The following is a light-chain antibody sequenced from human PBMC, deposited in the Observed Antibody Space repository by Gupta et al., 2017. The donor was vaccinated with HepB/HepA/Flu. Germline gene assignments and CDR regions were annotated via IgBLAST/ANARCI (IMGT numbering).Light chain of an antibody. V-gene: IGKV3-15*01. CDR2: GAS. Sequence: EIVMTQSPATLSVSPGDRATLSCRASQSVSSNLAWYQHKPGQAPRLLIYGASTRATAIPASFSGSWSGTEFTLTITILQSEDFAVYYCQQYNNWPPITLGQGTRLEIK. CDR3: QQYNNWPPIT. J-gene: IGKJ5*01. CDR1: QSVSSN.